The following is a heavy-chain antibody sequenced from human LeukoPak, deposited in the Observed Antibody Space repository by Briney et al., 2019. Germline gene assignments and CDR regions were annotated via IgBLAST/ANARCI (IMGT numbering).Heavy chain of an antibody. J-gene: IGHJ6*04. CDR1: GYTFTSYD. Sequence: ASVKVSCKASGYTFTSYDINWVRQATGQGLEWMGWMNPNSGNTGYAQKFQGRVTMTRNTSISTAYMELSSLRSEDTAVYYCAKDHGSGSPGYYYYDMDVWGKGTTVTVSS. CDR2: MNPNSGNT. D-gene: IGHD3-10*01. CDR3: AKDHGSGSPGYYYYDMDV. V-gene: IGHV1-8*01.